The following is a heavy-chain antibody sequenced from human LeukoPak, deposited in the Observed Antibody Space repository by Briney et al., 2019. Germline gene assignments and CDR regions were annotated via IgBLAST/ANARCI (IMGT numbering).Heavy chain of an antibody. CDR2: IYYSGST. V-gene: IGHV4-59*01. D-gene: IGHD2-15*01. CDR1: GGSISSNY. Sequence: SETLSLTCTVSGGSISSNYWSWIRQPPGKGLEWIGYIYYSGSTNYNPSLKSRVTISVDTSKNQFSLKLSSVTAADTAVYYCARDGRYCSGGSCYSGWFDPWGQGTLVTVSS. CDR3: ARDGRYCSGGSCYSGWFDP. J-gene: IGHJ5*02.